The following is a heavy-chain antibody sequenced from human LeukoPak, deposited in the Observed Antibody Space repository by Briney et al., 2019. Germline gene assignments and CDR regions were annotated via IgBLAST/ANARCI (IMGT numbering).Heavy chain of an antibody. CDR2: INHSGST. CDR3: ARVYSGSYNY. CDR1: GGSFGGYY. Sequence: KPSETLSLTCAVYGGSFGGYYWSCIRQPPGKGLEWIGEINHSGSTNYNPSLKSRVTISVDASKNQFSLKLSSVTAADTAVYYCARVYSGSYNYWGQGTLVTVSS. J-gene: IGHJ4*02. V-gene: IGHV4-34*01. D-gene: IGHD1-26*01.